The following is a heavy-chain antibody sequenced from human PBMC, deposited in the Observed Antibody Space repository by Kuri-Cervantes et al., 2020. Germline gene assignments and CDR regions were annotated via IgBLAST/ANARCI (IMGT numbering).Heavy chain of an antibody. CDR1: GFTVSSNY. V-gene: IGHV3-66*01. CDR2: IYSGGST. J-gene: IGHJ4*02. CDR3: ARDHNRAFDY. Sequence: ETLSLTCAASGFTVSSNYMSWVRQAPGKGLEWVSVIYSGGSTYYADSVKGRFTISRDNAKNSLYLQMNSLRDADTSVYYCARDHNRAFDYWGQGSLVTVSS. D-gene: IGHD1-14*01.